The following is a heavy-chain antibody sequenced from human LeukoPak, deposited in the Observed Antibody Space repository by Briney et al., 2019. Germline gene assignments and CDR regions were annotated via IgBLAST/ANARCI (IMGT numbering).Heavy chain of an antibody. CDR2: IFNSENT. CDR3: ARGPVTARSNAFDI. D-gene: IGHD6-6*01. CDR1: GGSISGYY. Sequence: SETLSLTCSVSGGSISGYYWSWIRQPAGKELEWIGRIFNSENTNYNPSLKSRITMSVDTSKNQFSRKLSSVTAADTAVYYCARGPVTARSNAFDIWGQGTMVTVSS. V-gene: IGHV4-4*07. J-gene: IGHJ3*02.